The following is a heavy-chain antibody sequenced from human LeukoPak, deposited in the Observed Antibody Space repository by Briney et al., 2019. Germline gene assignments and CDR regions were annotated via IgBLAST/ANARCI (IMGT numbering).Heavy chain of an antibody. V-gene: IGHV4-39*02. Sequence: SETLSLTCTVSGGSISSSSYYWGWIRQPPGKGLEWIGTIYYNGATQYNPSLKSRVTISVDTSKNQFSLKLSSVTAADTAVYYCAIELRGSDQVKGDCWGQGTLVTVSS. D-gene: IGHD6-19*01. CDR3: AIELRGSDQVKGDC. CDR2: IYYNGAT. CDR1: GGSISSSSYY. J-gene: IGHJ4*02.